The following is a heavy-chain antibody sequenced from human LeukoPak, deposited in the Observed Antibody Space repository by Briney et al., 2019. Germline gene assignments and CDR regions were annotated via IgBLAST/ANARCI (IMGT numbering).Heavy chain of an antibody. J-gene: IGHJ3*02. CDR3: AREFCSGGRCSDAFDI. CDR2: ISTSGSTI. Sequence: GGSLRVSCAASGFTFSSYEMNWVRQAPGKGLEWVSYISTSGSTIYYADSVKGRFTLSRDNAKNSLYLQMNSLRAEDTAVYYCAREFCSGGRCSDAFDIWGQGTMVTVSS. V-gene: IGHV3-48*03. D-gene: IGHD2-15*01. CDR1: GFTFSSYE.